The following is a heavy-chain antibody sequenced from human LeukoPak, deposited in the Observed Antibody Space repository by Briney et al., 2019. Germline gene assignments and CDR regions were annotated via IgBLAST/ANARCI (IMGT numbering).Heavy chain of an antibody. J-gene: IGHJ4*02. Sequence: SETLSLTCAVSGGSISSSNWWSWVRQPPGQGLEWIGEISLAGQTNYNPSLNGRVTMSLDKSSNQLSLHLTSVTAADTATYFCSRESGPFCPFGYWGQGTLVIVSS. CDR1: GGSISSSNW. V-gene: IGHV4-4*02. CDR3: SRESGPFCPFGY. D-gene: IGHD1-26*01. CDR2: ISLAGQT.